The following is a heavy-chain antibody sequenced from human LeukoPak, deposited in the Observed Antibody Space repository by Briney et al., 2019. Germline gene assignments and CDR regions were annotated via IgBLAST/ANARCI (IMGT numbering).Heavy chain of an antibody. D-gene: IGHD3-3*01. J-gene: IGHJ6*03. Sequence: GGSLRLSCTASGFTFGDYAMSWFRQAPGKGLEWVGFIRSKAYGGTTECAASVKGRFTISRDDSKSIAYLQMNSLKTEDTAVYYCTRDKDYDFWSGYYTYYYYYVDVWGKGTTVTVSS. CDR1: GFTFGDYA. CDR2: IRSKAYGGTT. CDR3: TRDKDYDFWSGYYTYYYYYVDV. V-gene: IGHV3-49*03.